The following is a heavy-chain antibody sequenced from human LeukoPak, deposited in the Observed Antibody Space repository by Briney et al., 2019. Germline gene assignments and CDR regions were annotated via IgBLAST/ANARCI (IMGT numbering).Heavy chain of an antibody. V-gene: IGHV4-4*02. Sequence: PSETLSLTCAVSGGSISSSNWWSWVRQPPGKGLEWIGEIYHSGSTNYNPSLKSRVTISVDKSKNQFSLKLSSVTTADTAVYFCARHKAFDYDSSGFFFDYWGQGTLIIVSS. D-gene: IGHD3-22*01. CDR1: GGSISSSNW. CDR2: IYHSGST. CDR3: ARHKAFDYDSSGFFFDY. J-gene: IGHJ4*02.